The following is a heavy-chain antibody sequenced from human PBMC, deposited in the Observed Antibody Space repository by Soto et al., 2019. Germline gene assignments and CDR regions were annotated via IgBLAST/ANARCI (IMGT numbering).Heavy chain of an antibody. J-gene: IGHJ6*03. V-gene: IGHV6-1*01. D-gene: IGHD5-12*01. CDR2: TYYRSKWYN. CDR3: ARDRVGYSGYDYYYYYYMDV. Sequence: SQTLSLTCAISGDSVSSNSAAWNWIRQSPSRGLEWPGRTYYRSKWYNDYAVSVKSRITINPDTSKNQFSLQLNSVTPEDTAVYYCARDRVGYSGYDYYYYYYMDVWGKGTTVTVSS. CDR1: GDSVSSNSAA.